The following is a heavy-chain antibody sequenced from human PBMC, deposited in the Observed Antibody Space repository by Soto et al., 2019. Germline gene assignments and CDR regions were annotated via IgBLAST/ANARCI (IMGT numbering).Heavy chain of an antibody. D-gene: IGHD3-16*01. CDR1: GGTFSSYA. V-gene: IGHV1-69*06. J-gene: IGHJ6*02. Sequence: SVKVSCKASGGTFSSYAISWVRQAPGQGLEWMGGIIPIFGTANYAQKFQGRVTITADKSTSTAYMELSSLRSEDTAVYYCARVYDYVWWRTTAYYYYGMDVWGQGTTVTVSS. CDR3: ARVYDYVWWRTTAYYYYGMDV. CDR2: IIPIFGTA.